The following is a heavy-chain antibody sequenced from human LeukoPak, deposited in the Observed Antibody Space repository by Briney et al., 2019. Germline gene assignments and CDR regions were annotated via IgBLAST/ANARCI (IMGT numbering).Heavy chain of an antibody. CDR2: INHSGST. Sequence: SETLSLTCTVSGGSISSFYWSWIRQPPGKGLEWIGEINHSGSTNYNPSLKSRVTISVDTSKNQFSLKLSSVTAADTAVYYCAELDYGDYGGYWGQGTLVTVSS. CDR1: GGSISSFY. V-gene: IGHV4-34*01. CDR3: AELDYGDYGGY. D-gene: IGHD4-17*01. J-gene: IGHJ4*02.